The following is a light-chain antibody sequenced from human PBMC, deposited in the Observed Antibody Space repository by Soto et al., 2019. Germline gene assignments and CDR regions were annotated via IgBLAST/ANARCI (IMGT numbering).Light chain of an antibody. Sequence: EIVLTQSPGTLSLSPGERATLSCRASQSVSSTYLAWYQQKPGQAPRLLIYGASSRATGIPDRFSGSGSGTALTVTISRLDPEDFAVYYCQQYGSSPPMYTFGQGTKLEIK. CDR2: GAS. J-gene: IGKJ2*01. CDR1: QSVSSTY. CDR3: QQYGSSPPMYT. V-gene: IGKV3-20*01.